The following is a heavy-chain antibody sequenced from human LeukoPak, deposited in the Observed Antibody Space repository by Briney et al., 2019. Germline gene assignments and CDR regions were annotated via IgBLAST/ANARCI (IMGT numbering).Heavy chain of an antibody. J-gene: IGHJ3*02. Sequence: SVKVSCKASGGTFSSYAISWVRQAPGQGLEWMGGIIPIFGTANYARKFQGRVTITADESTSTAYMELSSLRSEDTAVYYCARRGGGITMIGHAFDIWGQGTMVTVSS. V-gene: IGHV1-69*13. D-gene: IGHD3-22*01. CDR1: GGTFSSYA. CDR2: IIPIFGTA. CDR3: ARRGGGITMIGHAFDI.